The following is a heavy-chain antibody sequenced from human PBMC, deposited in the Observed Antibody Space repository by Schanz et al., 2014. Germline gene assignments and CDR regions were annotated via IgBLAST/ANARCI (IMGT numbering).Heavy chain of an antibody. CDR2: INSDGTKS. CDR1: GFTLSSYG. J-gene: IGHJ3*02. V-gene: IGHV3-33*08. D-gene: IGHD2-21*01. Sequence: QERLVESGGGVVQPGRSLRLSCAASGFTLSSYGMHWVRQAPGKGLEWVAFINSDGTKSFYADSVKSRFTISRDNSRNTLYLQMNSLRAEDTAVYYCARDGYSVVVISPTESFDIWGQGTMVTVSP. CDR3: ARDGYSVVVISPTESFDI.